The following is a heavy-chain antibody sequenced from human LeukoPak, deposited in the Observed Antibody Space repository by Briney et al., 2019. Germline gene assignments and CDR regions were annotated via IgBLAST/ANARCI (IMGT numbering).Heavy chain of an antibody. CDR3: ARGPYVEGAFDI. CDR1: GYTFTSYD. J-gene: IGHJ3*02. Sequence: ASVKVSCKASGYTFTSYDINWVRQATGQGLEWMGWMNPNSGNTGYAQKFQGRVTMTRNTSISTAYMELSSLRSEDTAVYYCARGPYVEGAFDIWGQGTMVTVSS. CDR2: MNPNSGNT. D-gene: IGHD1-1*01. V-gene: IGHV1-8*01.